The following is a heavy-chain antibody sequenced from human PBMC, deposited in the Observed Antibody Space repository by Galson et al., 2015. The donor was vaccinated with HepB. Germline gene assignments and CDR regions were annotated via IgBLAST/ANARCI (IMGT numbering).Heavy chain of an antibody. Sequence: LTCTVSGGSISSGGYYWSWIRQHPGRGLEWIGYIYYSGSTYYNPSLKSRVTISVDTSKNQFSLKLSSVTAADTAVYYCARDEGAPRWYFDLWGRGTLVTVSS. CDR1: GGSISSGGYY. CDR3: ARDEGAPRWYFDL. CDR2: IYYSGST. V-gene: IGHV4-31*03. J-gene: IGHJ2*01.